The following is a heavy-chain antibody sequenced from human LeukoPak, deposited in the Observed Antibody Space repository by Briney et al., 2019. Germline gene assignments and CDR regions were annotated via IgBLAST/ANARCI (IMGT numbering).Heavy chain of an antibody. CDR1: GDSISNYY. D-gene: IGHD2-15*01. CDR2: IYYSGST. Sequence: PSETLSLTXTVSGDSISNYYWSWIRQSPGKGLEWIGYIYYSGSTNYNPSLKSRVTISVDTSKNQFSLKLSSVTAADTAVYYCARETCSGGSRFQFDFWGQGTLVTVSS. J-gene: IGHJ4*02. V-gene: IGHV4-59*01. CDR3: ARETCSGGSRFQFDF.